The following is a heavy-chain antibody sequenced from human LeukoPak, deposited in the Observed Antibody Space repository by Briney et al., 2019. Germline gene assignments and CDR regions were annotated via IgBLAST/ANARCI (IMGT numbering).Heavy chain of an antibody. V-gene: IGHV4-30-4*01. D-gene: IGHD1-1*01. CDR1: GGSISSGDYY. CDR3: ARGGTNDAFDI. Sequence: SQTLSLTCTVSGGSISSGDYYRSWIRQPPGKGLEWIGYIYYSGSTYYNPSLKSRVTIPVDTSKNQFSLKLSSVTAADTAVYYCARGGTNDAFDIWGQGTMVTVSS. CDR2: IYYSGST. J-gene: IGHJ3*02.